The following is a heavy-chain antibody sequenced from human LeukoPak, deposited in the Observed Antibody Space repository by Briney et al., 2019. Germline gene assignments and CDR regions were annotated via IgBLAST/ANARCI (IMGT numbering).Heavy chain of an antibody. Sequence: PGGSLRLSCAASGFTFDDYGMSRVRQAPGKGLEWVSGINWNGGSTGYADSVKGRFTISRDNAKSSLYLQMNRLRVEDTAVYYCAREFAGSASGAGYWGQGTLVTVSS. D-gene: IGHD1-26*01. J-gene: IGHJ4*02. CDR2: INWNGGST. CDR3: AREFAGSASGAGY. CDR1: GFTFDDYG. V-gene: IGHV3-20*04.